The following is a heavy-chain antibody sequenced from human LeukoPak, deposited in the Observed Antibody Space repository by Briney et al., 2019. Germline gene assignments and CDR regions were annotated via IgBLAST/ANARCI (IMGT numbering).Heavy chain of an antibody. V-gene: IGHV1-8*01. J-gene: IGHJ5*02. CDR2: INPNSLIP. CDR1: GYTLSDYD. Sequence: ASVKVSCKASGYTLSDYDINWVRQAPGQVLEYMGWINPNSLIPGYARKFRGRVTLTMDTSIRTAYMELSGLTYDDTAIYYCARVKPVPTVSFDPWGQGTLVTVSS. CDR3: ARVKPVPTVSFDP. D-gene: IGHD4-17*01.